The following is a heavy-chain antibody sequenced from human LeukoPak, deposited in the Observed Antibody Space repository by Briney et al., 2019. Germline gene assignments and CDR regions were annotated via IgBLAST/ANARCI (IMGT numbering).Heavy chain of an antibody. J-gene: IGHJ6*02. V-gene: IGHV3-11*01. CDR3: AREWNYYDSSGYSRSDGMDV. Sequence: GGSLRLSCAASGFTFSDYYMSWIRQAPGKGLEWVSYISSSGSTIYYADSVKGRFTISRDNAKNSLYLQMNSLRAEDTAVYYCAREWNYYDSSGYSRSDGMDVWGQGTLVTVSS. CDR1: GFTFSDYY. D-gene: IGHD3-22*01. CDR2: ISSSGSTI.